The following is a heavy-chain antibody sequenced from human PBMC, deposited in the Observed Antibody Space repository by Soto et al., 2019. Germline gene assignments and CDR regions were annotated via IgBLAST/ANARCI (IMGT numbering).Heavy chain of an antibody. CDR3: ARDWWDIVLVPAAYGMDV. CDR2: IYYSGST. D-gene: IGHD2-2*01. V-gene: IGHV4-59*01. CDR1: GGSISSYY. J-gene: IGHJ6*02. Sequence: SETLSLTCTVSGGSISSYYWSWIRQPPGKGLEWIGYIYYSGSTNYNPSLKSRVTISVDTSKNQFSLKLSSVTAADTAVYYCARDWWDIVLVPAAYGMDVWGQGTTVTVSS.